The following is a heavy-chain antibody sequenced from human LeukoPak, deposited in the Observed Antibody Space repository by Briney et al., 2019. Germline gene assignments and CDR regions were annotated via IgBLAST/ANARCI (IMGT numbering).Heavy chain of an antibody. CDR1: GGTFSRYG. CDR3: ARDRGSLTQNYFDS. V-gene: IGHV1-69*13. Sequence: ASVKVSCKASGGTFSRYGVSWVRQAPGQGLEWMGGSIPLFGSPNYAQKFQGRLTITADESADESTSTAYMELGSLTSEDTAMYYCARDRGSLTQNYFDSWGQGTLVTVST. CDR2: SIPLFGSP. J-gene: IGHJ4*02. D-gene: IGHD3-9*01.